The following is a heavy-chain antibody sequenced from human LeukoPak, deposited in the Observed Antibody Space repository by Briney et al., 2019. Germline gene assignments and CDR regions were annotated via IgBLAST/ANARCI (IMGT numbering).Heavy chain of an antibody. V-gene: IGHV1-8*01. CDR1: GYTFTSYD. Sequence: ASVKVSCKASGYTFTSYDINWVRQATGQGLEWMGWMNPNSGNTGYAQKFQGRVTMTRNTSISTAYMELSSLRSEDTAVYYCARVGCGGDCYDNYYYGMDVWGQGTTVTVSS. CDR3: ARVGCGGDCYDNYYYGMDV. J-gene: IGHJ6*02. D-gene: IGHD2-21*02. CDR2: MNPNSGNT.